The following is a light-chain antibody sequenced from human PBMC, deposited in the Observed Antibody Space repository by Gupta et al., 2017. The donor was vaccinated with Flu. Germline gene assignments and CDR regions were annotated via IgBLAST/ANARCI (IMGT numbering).Light chain of an antibody. J-gene: IGLJ1*01. CDR2: EGS. Sequence: QSAMTQPASVSESTGQSITISCTGISSDLGTYNLFYLYQQNPGKAPKLMIYEGSKRPSGVSSRFSRSRSGTTASLTISGLQAEDEADYYCCSYVPINTYVFGTGTKVPVL. V-gene: IGLV2-23*01. CDR1: SSDLGTYNL. CDR3: CSYVPINTYV.